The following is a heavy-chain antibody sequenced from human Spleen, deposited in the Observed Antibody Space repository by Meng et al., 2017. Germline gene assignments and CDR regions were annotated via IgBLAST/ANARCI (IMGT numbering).Heavy chain of an antibody. J-gene: IGHJ6*02. CDR1: GFTFSSYS. CDR3: ARGVHSDYNFLLYYGMDV. Sequence: GGSLRLSCAASGFTFSSYSMKWVRQAPGKGLEWVSSISSSSSYIYYADSVKGRFTISRDNAKNSLYLQMNSLRAEDTAVYYCARGVHSDYNFLLYYGMDVWGQGTTVTVSS. CDR2: ISSSSSYI. V-gene: IGHV3-21*01. D-gene: IGHD5-12*01.